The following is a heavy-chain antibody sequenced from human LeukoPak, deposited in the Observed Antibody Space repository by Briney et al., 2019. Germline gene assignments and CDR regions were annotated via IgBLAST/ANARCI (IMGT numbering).Heavy chain of an antibody. CDR2: FDPEDGET. CDR1: GYTLTELS. V-gene: IGHV1-24*01. D-gene: IGHD3-10*01. J-gene: IGHJ4*02. Sequence: ASVKVSCKVSGYTLTELSMHWVRQAPGEGLEWMGGFDPEDGETIYAQKFQGRVTMTEDTSTDTAYMELSSLRSEDTAVYYCATDRGLLWFGELLVWGQGTLVTVSS. CDR3: ATDRGLLWFGELLV.